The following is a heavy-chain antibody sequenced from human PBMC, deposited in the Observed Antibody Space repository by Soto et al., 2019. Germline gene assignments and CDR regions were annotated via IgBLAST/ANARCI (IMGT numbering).Heavy chain of an antibody. J-gene: IGHJ6*02. CDR2: IYYSGST. CDR1: GGSISSYY. CDR3: ARAGNYYYYYGMDV. Sequence: SETLSLTCTVSGGSISSYYWSWIRQPPGKGLEWIGYIYYSGSTNYNPSLKSRVTISVDTSKNQFSLKLSSVTAADTAVYYCARAGNYYYYYGMDVWGQGTTVTVSS. V-gene: IGHV4-59*01.